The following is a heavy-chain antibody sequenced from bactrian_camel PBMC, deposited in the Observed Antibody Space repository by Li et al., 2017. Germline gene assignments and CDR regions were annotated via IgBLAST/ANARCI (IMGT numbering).Heavy chain of an antibody. Sequence: HVQLVESGGGLVQPGGSLRLSCAASGFTFSNYDMHWARQAPGKGLEWVSSIYIGGDSTYYADSVKGRFSISKDNAKSTLYLQLNSLKTEDTAMYYCAKGLDYGLSASLWGQGTQVTVS. CDR3: AKGLDYGLSASL. J-gene: IGHJ4*01. V-gene: IGHV3S1*01. CDR1: GFTFSNYD. CDR2: IYIGGDST. D-gene: IGHD5*01.